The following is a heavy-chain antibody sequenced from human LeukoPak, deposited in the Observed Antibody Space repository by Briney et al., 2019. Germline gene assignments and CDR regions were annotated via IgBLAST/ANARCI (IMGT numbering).Heavy chain of an antibody. CDR3: ASSIAAAGDY. CDR1: GFTFSSYW. J-gene: IGHJ4*02. CDR2: IKSDGRST. Sequence: GGSLRFSCAASGFTFSSYWMHWVRQAPGKGLVWVSRIKSDGRSTSYADSAKGRFTISRDNAKNTLYLQMNSLRAEDTAMYYCASSIAAAGDYWGQGTLVTVSS. D-gene: IGHD6-13*01. V-gene: IGHV3-74*01.